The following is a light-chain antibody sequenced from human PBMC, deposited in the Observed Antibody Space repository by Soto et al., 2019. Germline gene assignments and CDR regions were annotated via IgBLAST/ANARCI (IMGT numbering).Light chain of an antibody. CDR3: TSYAGSNNYVV. J-gene: IGLJ2*01. CDR1: SSDVGRYNY. CDR2: EVS. V-gene: IGLV2-8*01. Sequence: QSVLTQPPSASGSRGQSVTISCTGTSSDVGRYNYVSWLQQHPGEAPKLMIYEVSKRPSGVPDRFSGSKSGNTASLTVSGLQAEDEADYYCTSYAGSNNYVVFGGGTQLTVL.